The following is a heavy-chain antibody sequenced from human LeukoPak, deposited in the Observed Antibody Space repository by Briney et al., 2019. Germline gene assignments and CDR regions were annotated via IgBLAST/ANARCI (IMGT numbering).Heavy chain of an antibody. CDR2: ISSSGSTI. D-gene: IGHD3-9*01. J-gene: IGHJ4*02. Sequence: PGGSLRLSCAASGFTFSSYEMNWVRQAPGKGLEWVSYISSSGSTIYYADSVKGRFTISRDNSKNTLYLQMNSLRAEDTAVYYCARDGYDILTGYSSYYFDYWGQGTLVTVSS. V-gene: IGHV3-48*03. CDR1: GFTFSSYE. CDR3: ARDGYDILTGYSSYYFDY.